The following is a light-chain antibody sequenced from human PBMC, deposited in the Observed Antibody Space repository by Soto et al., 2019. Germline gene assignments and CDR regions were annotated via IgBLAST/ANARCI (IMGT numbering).Light chain of an antibody. V-gene: IGLV1-40*01. J-gene: IGLJ2*01. CDR3: LSFDSSLSVV. Sequence: QSVLTQPPSVSGAPGQRVTISCTGSRSNIGAGYDVHWYHQLPGRAPKLLIYGNTNRPSGVPDRFSGSKSGTSASLAITGLQAEDEADYYCLSFDSSLSVVFGGGTKVTVL. CDR2: GNT. CDR1: RSNIGAGYD.